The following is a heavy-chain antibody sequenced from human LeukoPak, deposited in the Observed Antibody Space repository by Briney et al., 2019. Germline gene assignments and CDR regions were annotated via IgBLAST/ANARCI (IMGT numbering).Heavy chain of an antibody. CDR1: GDSVSSNSAA. V-gene: IGHV6-1*01. CDR2: TYYRSKWYN. D-gene: IGHD6-19*01. Sequence: SQTLSLTCAISGDSVSSNSAAWNWIRQSPSRGLEWLGRTYYRSKWYNDYAVSVKSRITINPDTSKNQSSLHLNSVTPEDTAVYYCARDQGYASGAWSDAFNIWGQGTMVTVSS. J-gene: IGHJ3*02. CDR3: ARDQGYASGAWSDAFNI.